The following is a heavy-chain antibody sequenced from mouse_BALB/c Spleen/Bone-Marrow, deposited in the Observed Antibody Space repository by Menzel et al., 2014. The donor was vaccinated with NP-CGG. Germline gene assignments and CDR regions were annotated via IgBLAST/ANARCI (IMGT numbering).Heavy chain of an antibody. CDR3: ARQGYYGRSDY. D-gene: IGHD1-1*01. CDR1: GFDFSRYW. J-gene: IGHJ2*01. V-gene: IGHV4-1*02. CDR2: INPDSSTI. Sequence: EVQLVESGGGLVQPGGSLKLSCAASGFDFSRYWMSWDRQAPGKGLEWIGEINPDSSTINYTPSLKDKFIISRDKAKNTLYLQMSKVRSEDTALYYCARQGYYGRSDYWGQGTTLTVSS.